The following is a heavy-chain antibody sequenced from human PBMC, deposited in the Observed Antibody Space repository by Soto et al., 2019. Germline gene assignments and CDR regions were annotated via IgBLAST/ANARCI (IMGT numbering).Heavy chain of an antibody. Sequence: QVQLVESGGGVVQPGRSLRLSCAASEFSFSNYAMHWVRQAPGKGLEWVVVISYDGSNKYYTDSVKGRFTISRDNSKNILYLQMNSLRVEDTAVYYCARDSYPLTTAYYGMDVWGQGTTVTVSS. CDR3: ARDSYPLTTAYYGMDV. CDR1: EFSFSNYA. D-gene: IGHD4-17*01. CDR2: ISYDGSNK. V-gene: IGHV3-30-3*01. J-gene: IGHJ6*02.